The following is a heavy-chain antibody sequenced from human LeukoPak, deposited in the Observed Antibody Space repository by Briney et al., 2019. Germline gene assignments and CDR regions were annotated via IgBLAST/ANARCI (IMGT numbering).Heavy chain of an antibody. J-gene: IGHJ6*02. CDR1: GGSISSYY. D-gene: IGHD3-10*01. CDR3: ARYRFGELLYGDKGTVSLSSALVPGDYGMDV. CDR2: IYYSGST. Sequence: KPSETLSLTCTVSGGSISSYYWSWIRQPPGKGLEWIGYIYYSGSTNYNPSLKNRVTISVDTSKNQFSLKLSSVTAADTAVYYCARYRFGELLYGDKGTVSLSSALVPGDYGMDVWGQGTTVTVSS. V-gene: IGHV4-59*01.